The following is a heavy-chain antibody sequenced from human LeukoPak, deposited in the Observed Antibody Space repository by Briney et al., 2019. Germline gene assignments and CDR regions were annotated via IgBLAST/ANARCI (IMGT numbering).Heavy chain of an antibody. D-gene: IGHD3-22*01. Sequence: GESLKISCKGSGYSFTSYWIGWVRQMPGKGLEWVSAISGSGGSTYYADSVKGRFTISRDNSKNTLYLQMNSLRAEDTAVYYCAKLRYYDSSGYLDYWGQGTLVTVSS. V-gene: IGHV3-23*01. J-gene: IGHJ4*02. CDR1: GYSFTSYW. CDR2: ISGSGGST. CDR3: AKLRYYDSSGYLDY.